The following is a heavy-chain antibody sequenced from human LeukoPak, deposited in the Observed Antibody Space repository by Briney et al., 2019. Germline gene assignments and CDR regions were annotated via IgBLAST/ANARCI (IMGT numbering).Heavy chain of an antibody. CDR3: ARPELYGYRAPVDY. D-gene: IGHD5-18*01. J-gene: IGHJ4*02. CDR1: GYSFTSSW. V-gene: IGHV5-51*01. Sequence: GESLKISCKGSGYSFTSSWIGWVRQMPGKGVEWMGIIYPGDCDTRYSPSFQGRVTISGDKSISTAYLQWSSLRPSDTAMYYCARPELYGYRAPVDYWGQGPRVTVSS. CDR2: IYPGDCDT.